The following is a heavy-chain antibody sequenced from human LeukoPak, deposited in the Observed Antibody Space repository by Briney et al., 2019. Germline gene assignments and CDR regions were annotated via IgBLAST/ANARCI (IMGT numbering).Heavy chain of an antibody. J-gene: IGHJ4*02. CDR3: ARDPHEFSSGWSQFDN. CDR1: GYSFTGYY. CDR2: INTYNGNT. D-gene: IGHD6-19*01. V-gene: IGHV1-18*04. Sequence: ASVKVSCKASGYSFTGYYMHWVRQAPGQGLEWMGWINTYNGNTNYAQKLRGRVTMTTDTSTSTAYMELRSLRSDDTAVYYCARDPHEFSSGWSQFDNWGQGTLVTVSS.